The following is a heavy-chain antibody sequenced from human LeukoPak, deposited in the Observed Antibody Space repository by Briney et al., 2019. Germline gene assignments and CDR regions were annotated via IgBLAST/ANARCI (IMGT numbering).Heavy chain of an antibody. CDR1: GFTFSNYA. J-gene: IGHJ4*02. CDR2: ISGNGDSS. V-gene: IGHV3-23*01. Sequence: SGGSLRLSCAASGFTFSNYAMSWVRQAPGKGLEWVSAISGNGDSSYYADSVKGRFTISRDNSKNTLFLQVNSLRVEDTAVYYCAKRDAYDTSGFSPLFDYWGQGTLVTVSS. CDR3: AKRDAYDTSGFSPLFDY. D-gene: IGHD3-22*01.